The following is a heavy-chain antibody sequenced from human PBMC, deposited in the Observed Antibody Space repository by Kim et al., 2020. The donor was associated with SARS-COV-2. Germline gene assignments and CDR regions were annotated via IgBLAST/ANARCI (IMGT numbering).Heavy chain of an antibody. Sequence: RSSSSISYAESGKGRFTISRDNAKNSLYLQMTSLRDEDTAVYYCFRGMDVWGQGTTVTVSS. J-gene: IGHJ6*02. V-gene: IGHV3-48*02. CDR3: FRGMDV. CDR2: RSSSSI.